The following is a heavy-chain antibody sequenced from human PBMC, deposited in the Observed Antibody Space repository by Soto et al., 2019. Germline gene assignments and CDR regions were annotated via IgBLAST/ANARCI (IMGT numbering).Heavy chain of an antibody. CDR1: GGSISSGGYY. V-gene: IGHV4-31*03. J-gene: IGHJ5*02. D-gene: IGHD3-9*01. Sequence: ASETLSLTCTVSGGSISSGGYYWSWIRQHPGKGLEWIGYIYYSGSTYYNPSLKSRVTISVDTSKNQFSLKLSSVTAADTAVYYFARASYDILTGYYCRWFDPWGQGTLVTVSS. CDR3: ARASYDILTGYYCRWFDP. CDR2: IYYSGST.